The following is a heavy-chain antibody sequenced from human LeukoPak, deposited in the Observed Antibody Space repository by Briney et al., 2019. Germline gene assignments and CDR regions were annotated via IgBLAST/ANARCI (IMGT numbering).Heavy chain of an antibody. CDR2: INPSDGST. CDR3: ARHQGAGEYPFDY. J-gene: IGHJ4*02. V-gene: IGHV1-46*01. Sequence: ASVTVSCKASGYTFTSYYMHWARQAPGQGLEWMGIINPSDGSTTYAQKFQGRVTMTRDTSTSTVYMELSSLRSEDTAVYYCARHQGAGEYPFDYWGQGTLVTVSS. CDR1: GYTFTSYY. D-gene: IGHD3-16*01.